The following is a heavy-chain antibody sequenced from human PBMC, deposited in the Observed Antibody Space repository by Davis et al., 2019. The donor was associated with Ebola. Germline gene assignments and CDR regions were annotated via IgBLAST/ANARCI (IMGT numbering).Heavy chain of an antibody. CDR3: ATSQDTAMAEGEFDY. Sequence: ASVLDTCKASGYFFIASYMHWVRQPPAQGLEWIRRINPTSGCPNYAQKFQGRVTMTRYTSISTAYMELSRLRSDDTAVYYCATSQDTAMAEGEFDYWGQGTLVTVSS. J-gene: IGHJ4*02. V-gene: IGHV1-2*06. D-gene: IGHD5-18*01. CDR2: INPTSGCP. CDR1: GYFFIASY.